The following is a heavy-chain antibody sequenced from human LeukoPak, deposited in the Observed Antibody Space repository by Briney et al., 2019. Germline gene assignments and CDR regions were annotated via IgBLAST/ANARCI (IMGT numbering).Heavy chain of an antibody. Sequence: GASVKVSCKASGYTFSDFYIHWVRQAPGQGLEYVGWITPKSGDTYSPQRFQGRVTMTRDASNSTAYMELSSLRSDDTAVYFCARVRLADERAWAYWGQGTLVTVSS. V-gene: IGHV1-2*02. CDR3: ARVRLADERAWAY. CDR1: GYTFSDFY. D-gene: IGHD3-3*02. J-gene: IGHJ4*02. CDR2: ITPKSGDT.